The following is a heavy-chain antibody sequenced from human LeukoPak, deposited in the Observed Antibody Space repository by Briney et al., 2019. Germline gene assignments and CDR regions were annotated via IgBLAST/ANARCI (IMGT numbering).Heavy chain of an antibody. J-gene: IGHJ4*02. Sequence: VASVNVSCTASGYTLTGYYMHWVRQAPGQGLEWMGLINPNSGGTNYAQQFQGRLTMTSDTFIRTAYMDLSRLSSVGTAVYYCVGGPRGDYQVLLLDYWGQGSLVTVSS. CDR1: GYTLTGYY. CDR3: VGGPRGDYQVLLLDY. CDR2: INPNSGGT. D-gene: IGHD2-2*01. V-gene: IGHV1-2*02.